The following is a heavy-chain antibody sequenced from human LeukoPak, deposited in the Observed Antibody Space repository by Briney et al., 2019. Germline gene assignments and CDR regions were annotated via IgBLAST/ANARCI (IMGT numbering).Heavy chain of an antibody. D-gene: IGHD3-22*01. J-gene: IGHJ3*02. CDR1: GGSIDSRSHY. CDR2: FYYSVST. CDR3: AREPEPNSSGYYPMGNDAFDI. V-gene: IGHV4-39*07. Sequence: SETLSLTCTVSGGSIDSRSHYWGWIRRPPGKGLEWIGSFYYSVSTYYNPSLKSRVTISVDTSKNQFSLKVNSVTAADTAAYYCAREPEPNSSGYYPMGNDAFDIWGQGTMVTVSS.